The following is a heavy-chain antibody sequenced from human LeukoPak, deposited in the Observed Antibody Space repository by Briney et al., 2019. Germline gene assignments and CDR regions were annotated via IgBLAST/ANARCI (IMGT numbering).Heavy chain of an antibody. D-gene: IGHD3-22*01. CDR1: GGSISSSSYY. CDR3: ARSGYYDSSGYFDY. V-gene: IGHV4-39*01. CDR2: IYYSGST. J-gene: IGHJ4*02. Sequence: PSETLSPTCTVSGGSISSSSYYWGWIRQPPGKGLEWIGSIYYSGSTYYNPSLKSRVTISVDTSKNQFSLKLSSVTAADTAVYYCARSGYYDSSGYFDYWGQGTLVTVSS.